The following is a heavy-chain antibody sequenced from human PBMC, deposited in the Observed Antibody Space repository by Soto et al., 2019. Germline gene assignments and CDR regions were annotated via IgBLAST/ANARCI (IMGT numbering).Heavy chain of an antibody. CDR3: AAGFPPDY. CDR1: GFTFSRFW. Sequence: EVQLVESGGGLVQPGGALKLSCSASGFTFSRFWMNLVRQAPGKGLEWVANIKGDGSEKYYVDSVKGRFTISRDNAKNSLYLEMNSLRAEDTAVYYCAAGFPPDYWGQGTLVTVSS. CDR2: IKGDGSEK. V-gene: IGHV3-7*01. D-gene: IGHD3-10*01. J-gene: IGHJ4*02.